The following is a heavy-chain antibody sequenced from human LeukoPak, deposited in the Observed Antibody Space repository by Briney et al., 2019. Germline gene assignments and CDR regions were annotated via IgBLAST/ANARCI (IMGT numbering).Heavy chain of an antibody. Sequence: SQTLSLTCAISGDSVSSNSAAWNWIRQSPSRGLEWLGRTYYGSKWYNDYAVSVKSRITTNPDTSKNQFSLQLNSVTPEDTAVYYCARDRVSPNGIAVAAWDYWGQGTLVTVSS. J-gene: IGHJ4*02. CDR3: ARDRVSPNGIAVAAWDY. D-gene: IGHD6-19*01. CDR2: TYYGSKWYN. CDR1: GDSVSSNSAA. V-gene: IGHV6-1*01.